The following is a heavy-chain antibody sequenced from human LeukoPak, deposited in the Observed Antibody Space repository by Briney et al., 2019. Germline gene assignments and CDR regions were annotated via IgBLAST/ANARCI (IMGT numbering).Heavy chain of an antibody. CDR1: GGSFTDYF. CDR3: ARAFGRYCSGESCYPFDY. J-gene: IGHJ4*02. D-gene: IGHD2-15*01. CDR2: INHAGST. V-gene: IGHV4-34*01. Sequence: SETLSLACAVYGGSFTDYFWTLIRQPPGKGLEWIGEINHAGSTNYNPPLKSRLTISVVTSKNQFSLKLRSVTAADTAVYYCARAFGRYCSGESCYPFDYWGQGTLVTVSS.